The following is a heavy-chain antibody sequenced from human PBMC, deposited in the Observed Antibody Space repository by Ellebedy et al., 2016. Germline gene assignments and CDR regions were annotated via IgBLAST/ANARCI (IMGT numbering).Heavy chain of an antibody. CDR2: IYHSGST. CDR3: ARDCSSTSCQGFDP. Sequence: SETLSLTXAVSGGSISSSNWWSWVRQPPGKGLEWIGEIYHSGSTNYNPSLKSRVTISVDKSKNQFSLKLSSVTAADTAVYYCARDCSSTSCQGFDPWGQGTLVTVSS. D-gene: IGHD2-2*01. V-gene: IGHV4-4*02. CDR1: GGSISSSNW. J-gene: IGHJ5*02.